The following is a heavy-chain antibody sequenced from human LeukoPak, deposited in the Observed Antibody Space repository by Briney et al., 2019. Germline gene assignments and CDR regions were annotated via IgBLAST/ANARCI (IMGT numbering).Heavy chain of an antibody. J-gene: IGHJ1*01. CDR2: IIHSGKT. D-gene: IGHD3-16*01. CDR1: GFTFSSYA. Sequence: GSLRLSCAASGFTFSSYAMSWIRQPPGKGLEWIGEIIHSGKTNFNPSLTSRVTISVDTSKKHFSLNLTSVTAADTAVYYCARGSYFQYWDQGTPVIVSS. CDR3: ARGSYFQY. V-gene: IGHV4-34*01.